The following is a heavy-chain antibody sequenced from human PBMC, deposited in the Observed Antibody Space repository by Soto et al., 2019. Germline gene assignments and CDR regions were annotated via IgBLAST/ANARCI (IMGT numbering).Heavy chain of an antibody. CDR1: GYSFTSYW. Sequence: GESLKISCKGSGYSFTSYWIGWVRQMPGKGLEWMGIIYPGDSDTRYSPSFQGQVTISADKSISTAYLQWSSLKASDTAMYYCARVPGNYSSSSPRFDYWGQGTLVTVSS. CDR2: IYPGDSDT. V-gene: IGHV5-51*01. D-gene: IGHD6-6*01. J-gene: IGHJ4*02. CDR3: ARVPGNYSSSSPRFDY.